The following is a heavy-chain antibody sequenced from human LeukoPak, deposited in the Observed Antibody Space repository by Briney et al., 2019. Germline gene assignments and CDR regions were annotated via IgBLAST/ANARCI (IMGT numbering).Heavy chain of an antibody. Sequence: GGSLRLSCAASGFTFSSYSMNWVRQAPGKGLEWVSSISSSSSYIYYADSVKGRFTISGDNAKNSLYLQMNSLRAEDTAVYYCARVEYCGGDCYSFDYWGQGTLVTVSS. CDR3: ARVEYCGGDCYSFDY. V-gene: IGHV3-21*01. J-gene: IGHJ4*02. CDR2: ISSSSSYI. D-gene: IGHD2-21*02. CDR1: GFTFSSYS.